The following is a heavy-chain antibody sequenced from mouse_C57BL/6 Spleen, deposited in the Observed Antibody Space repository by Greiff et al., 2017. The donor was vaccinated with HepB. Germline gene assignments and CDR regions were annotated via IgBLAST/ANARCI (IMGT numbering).Heavy chain of an antibody. CDR2: ISDGGSYT. CDR3: ARGGYGSSYGGFAY. D-gene: IGHD1-1*01. J-gene: IGHJ3*01. V-gene: IGHV5-4*03. CDR1: GFTFSSYA. Sequence: EVKLMESGGGLVKPGGSLKLSCAASGFTFSSYAMSRVRQTPEKRLEWVATISDGGSYTYYPDNVKGRFTISRDNAKNNLYLQMSHLKSEDTAMYYCARGGYGSSYGGFAYWGQGTLVTVSA.